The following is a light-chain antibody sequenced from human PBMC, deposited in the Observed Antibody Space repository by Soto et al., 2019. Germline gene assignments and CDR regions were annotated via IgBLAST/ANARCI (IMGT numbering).Light chain of an antibody. CDR2: GAS. Sequence: EIVMTQSPATLSVSPGERATLSCRASQSVNSNLAWYQQKPGQAPRLLIYGASTRATGVPARFSGSGSGTEFPLTVSSQQSEDFAVYFCQQYNNSPTFGQGTKVEIK. V-gene: IGKV3-15*01. CDR1: QSVNSN. J-gene: IGKJ1*01. CDR3: QQYNNSPT.